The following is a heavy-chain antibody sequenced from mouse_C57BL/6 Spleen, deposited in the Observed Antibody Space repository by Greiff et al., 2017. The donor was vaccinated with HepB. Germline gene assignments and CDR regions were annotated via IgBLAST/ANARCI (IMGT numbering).Heavy chain of an antibody. CDR2: ISSGSSTI. CDR3: ASWDLGWFAY. D-gene: IGHD4-1*01. J-gene: IGHJ3*01. V-gene: IGHV5-17*01. Sequence: EVQVVESGGGLVKPGGSLKLSCAASGFTFSDYGMHWVRQAPEKGLEWVAYISSGSSTIYYADTVKGRFTISRDNAKNTLFLQMTSLRSEDTAMYYCASWDLGWFAYWGQGTLVTVSA. CDR1: GFTFSDYG.